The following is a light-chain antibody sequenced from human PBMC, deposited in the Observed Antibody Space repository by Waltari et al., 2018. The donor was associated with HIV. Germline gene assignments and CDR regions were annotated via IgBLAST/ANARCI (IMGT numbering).Light chain of an antibody. CDR1: QSVLYSSNNKNY. CDR2: WAS. J-gene: IGKJ1*01. CDR3: QQYYSTPRT. V-gene: IGKV4-1*01. Sequence: DLVMTQSPDSLAVSLGERATIHCKSSQSVLYSSNNKNYLAWYQQKPGQPPKLLIYWASTRESGVPDRFSGSGSGTDFTLTISSLQAEDVAVYYCQQYYSTPRTFGQGTKVEIK.